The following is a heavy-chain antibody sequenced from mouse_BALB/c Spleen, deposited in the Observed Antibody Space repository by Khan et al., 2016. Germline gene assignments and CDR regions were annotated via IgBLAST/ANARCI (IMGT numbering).Heavy chain of an antibody. CDR3: ARGYGWYFDV. J-gene: IGHJ1*01. V-gene: IGHV1-54*01. CDR2: INSGSGGT. Sequence: QVQLQQSGAELVRPGTSVKVFCKASGYAFTNYLIEWVKQRPGQGLEWIGVINSGSGGTNYNEKVKGKATLTADKSFSTAYMQLSSLTSGDSAVDFCARGYGWYFDVWGAGTTVTVSS. D-gene: IGHD2-14*01. CDR1: GYAFTNYL.